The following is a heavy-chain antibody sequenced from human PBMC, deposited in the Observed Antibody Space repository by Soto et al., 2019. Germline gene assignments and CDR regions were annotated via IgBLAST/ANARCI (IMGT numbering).Heavy chain of an antibody. J-gene: IGHJ5*02. Sequence: LSLTCTVAGGSVSNDKFYWSWIRQPPGKGLEWIGYVHSSGITNYNPSLKRRVTISVDTSRNQFSLRLSSVTAADTAVYYCARGLTMGQLPSHFDHWGQGTLVTVSS. CDR1: GGSVSNDKFY. CDR2: VHSSGIT. V-gene: IGHV4-61*01. D-gene: IGHD3-16*01. CDR3: ARGLTMGQLPSHFDH.